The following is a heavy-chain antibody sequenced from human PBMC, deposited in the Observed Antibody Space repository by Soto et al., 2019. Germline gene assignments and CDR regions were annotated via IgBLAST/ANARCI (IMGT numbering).Heavy chain of an antibody. CDR2: IYYSGST. J-gene: IGHJ4*02. CDR1: GGSISSSSYY. D-gene: IGHD6-13*01. CDR3: ARRGSSSWYGY. V-gene: IGHV4-39*01. Sequence: SETLFLTCTVSGGSISSSSYYWGWIRQPPGKGLEWIGSIYYSGSTYYNPSLKSRVTISVDTSKNQFSLKLSSVTAADTAVYYCARRGSSSWYGYWGQGTLVTV.